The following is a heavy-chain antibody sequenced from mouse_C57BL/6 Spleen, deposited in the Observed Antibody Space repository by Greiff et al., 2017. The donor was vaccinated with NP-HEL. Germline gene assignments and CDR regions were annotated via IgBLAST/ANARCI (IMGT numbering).Heavy chain of an antibody. CDR1: GYTFTDYE. CDR2: IDPETGGT. D-gene: IGHD2-3*01. J-gene: IGHJ1*03. Sequence: QVQLQQSGAELVRPGASVTLSCKASGYTFTDYEMHWVKQTPVHGLEWIGAIDPETGGTAYNQKFKGKAILTADKSSSTAYMELRSLTSEDSAVYYCTRGYDARYFDVWGTGTTVTVSS. CDR3: TRGYDARYFDV. V-gene: IGHV1-15*01.